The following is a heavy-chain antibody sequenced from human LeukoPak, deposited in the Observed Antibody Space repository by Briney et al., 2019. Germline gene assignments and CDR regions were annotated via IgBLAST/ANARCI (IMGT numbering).Heavy chain of an antibody. CDR2: IYYSGST. CDR1: GGSISSSSYY. D-gene: IGHD1-26*01. V-gene: IGHV4-39*01. CDR3: ARHDPIVGTPDAFDI. Sequence: PSETLSLTCTVSGGSISSSSYYWGWIRQPPGKGLEWIGSIYYSGSTYYNPSLKSRVTISVDTSKNRFSLKLSSVTAADTAVYYCARHDPIVGTPDAFDIWGQGTMVTVSS. J-gene: IGHJ3*02.